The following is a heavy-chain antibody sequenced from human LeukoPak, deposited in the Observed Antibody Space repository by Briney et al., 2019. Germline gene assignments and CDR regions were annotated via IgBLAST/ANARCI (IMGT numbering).Heavy chain of an antibody. CDR1: GYSFNSYW. CDR2: ISPVDSVS. D-gene: IGHD2-2*01. Sequence: GESLKISCKGSGYSFNSYWIAWVRHMSGKGLEWMGIISPVDSVSRYSPSFQGQVSFTADKSITTIYLQWNSLKASDTAIYYCARVLPTDLVLVPAAIGFDYWGQGTLVTVSS. J-gene: IGHJ4*02. CDR3: ARVLPTDLVLVPAAIGFDY. V-gene: IGHV5-51*01.